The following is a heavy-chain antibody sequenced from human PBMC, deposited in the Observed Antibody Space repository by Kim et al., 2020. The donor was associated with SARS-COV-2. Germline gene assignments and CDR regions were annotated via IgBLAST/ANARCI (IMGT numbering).Heavy chain of an antibody. CDR3: TREPRKSIEVAGTLFPRYYGYSYMAV. CDR2: IRSKAYGGTS. D-gene: IGHD6-19*01. CDR1: GFTFGDYA. Sequence: GGSLRLSCTASGFTFGDYAMSWVRQAPGKGLEWVGFIRSKAYGGTSEYAASVKGRSTISRDDTKNIAYLQMNSLNTENTAVYYCTREPRKSIEVAGTLFPRYYGYSYMAVWGKGTTVTVSS. V-gene: IGHV3-49*04. J-gene: IGHJ6*03.